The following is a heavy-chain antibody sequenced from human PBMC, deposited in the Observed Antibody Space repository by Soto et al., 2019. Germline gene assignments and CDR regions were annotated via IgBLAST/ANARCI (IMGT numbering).Heavy chain of an antibody. J-gene: IGHJ4*02. V-gene: IGHV3-30-3*01. CDR1: GFTFSSYA. Sequence: QVQLVESGGGVVQPGRSLRLSCAASGFTFSSYAMHWVRQSPGKGLVWVAVISYYGSNKYYADSVKGRFTISRDNSKNTSYLQMNSLRAEDTAVYSCARLSIGSYERRGYWGQGTLVTVSS. CDR3: ARLSIGSYERRGY. D-gene: IGHD1-26*01. CDR2: ISYYGSNK.